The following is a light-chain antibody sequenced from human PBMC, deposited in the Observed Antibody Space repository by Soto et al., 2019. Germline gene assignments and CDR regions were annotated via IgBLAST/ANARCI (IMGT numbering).Light chain of an antibody. CDR1: NSDVRIYDY. Sequence: QSALTQPASVSGSPGQSITISCTGANSDVRIYDYASWYQQHPGKAPKLIIYEVTSRPSGVSNRFSGFTSGNTASLTISGLQPEDEADYYCGSYTTTSPLVVFGGWTKLTVL. CDR3: GSYTTTSPLVV. J-gene: IGLJ2*01. V-gene: IGLV2-14*01. CDR2: EVT.